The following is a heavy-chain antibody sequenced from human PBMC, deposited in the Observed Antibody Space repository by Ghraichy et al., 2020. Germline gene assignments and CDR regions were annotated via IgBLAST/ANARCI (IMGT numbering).Heavy chain of an antibody. CDR2: ISGSSGSI. CDR1: GFSFSTYS. V-gene: IGHV3-48*02. Sequence: GGLRLSCAASGFSFSTYSMNWVRQVPGKGLEWLSYISGSSGSIYYADSVRGRFTVSRDNAKNSLFLQMNSLRDEDTAVYYCARDRDDIWGNYRYSFNCWGQGTLVTVSS. J-gene: IGHJ4*02. CDR3: ARDRDDIWGNYRYSFNC. D-gene: IGHD3-16*02.